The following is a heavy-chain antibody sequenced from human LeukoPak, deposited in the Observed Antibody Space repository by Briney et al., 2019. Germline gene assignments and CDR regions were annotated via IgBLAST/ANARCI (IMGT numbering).Heavy chain of an antibody. Sequence: GGSLRLSCAASGFTFSSYWMIWVRQAPGKGLEWVANIKQDGSEKYYVDSVKGRFTISRDNSKNTLYLQMNSPRAEDTAVYYCAKAMAYYDYVWGSYRYYFDYWGQRTLVTVSS. CDR3: AKAMAYYDYVWGSYRYYFDY. J-gene: IGHJ4*02. CDR2: IKQDGSEK. CDR1: GFTFSSYW. D-gene: IGHD3-16*02. V-gene: IGHV3-7*03.